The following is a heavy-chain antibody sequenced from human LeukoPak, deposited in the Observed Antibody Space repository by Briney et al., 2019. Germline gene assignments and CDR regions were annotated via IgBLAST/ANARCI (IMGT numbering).Heavy chain of an antibody. V-gene: IGHV1-2*02. D-gene: IGHD3-10*01. Sequence: ASVKVSCKSSGYTFTDYYMHWVRQAPGQGLQWMGWINPNSGDTNYAQKFQGRVTMTRDTSISTAYMELSRLRSDDTAVYYCARTPYYYGSGTPEKYFDYWGQGTLVTVSS. J-gene: IGHJ4*02. CDR3: ARTPYYYGSGTPEKYFDY. CDR2: INPNSGDT. CDR1: GYTFTDYY.